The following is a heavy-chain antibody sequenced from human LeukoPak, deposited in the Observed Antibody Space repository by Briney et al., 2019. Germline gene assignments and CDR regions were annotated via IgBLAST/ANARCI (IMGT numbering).Heavy chain of an antibody. J-gene: IGHJ2*01. V-gene: IGHV3-30*03. CDR2: ISADGNTK. CDR1: GFIFSTSS. Sequence: GGSLRLSCAASGFIFSTSSMNWVRQAPGKGLEWVVVISADGNTKYYVDSVEGRFTISRDNSKSTVYLEMNSLREEDTAVYYCAREGAWGNWYFDLWGRGTLVTVSS. D-gene: IGHD3-16*01. CDR3: AREGAWGNWYFDL.